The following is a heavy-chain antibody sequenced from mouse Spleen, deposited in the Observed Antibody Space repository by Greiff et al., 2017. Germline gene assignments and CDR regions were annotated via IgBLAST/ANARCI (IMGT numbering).Heavy chain of an antibody. CDR3: ARDRTQAPDYYGSSFYAMDY. CDR1: GFTFSSYA. J-gene: IGHJ4*01. V-gene: IGHV5-4*01. CDR2: ISDGGSYT. Sequence: EVQVVESGGGLVKPGGSLKLSCAASGFTFSSYAMSWVRQTPEKRLEWVATISDGGSYTYYPDNVKGRFTISRDNAKNNLYLQMSHLKSEDTAMYYCARDRTQAPDYYGSSFYAMDYWGQGTSVTVSS. D-gene: IGHD1-1*01.